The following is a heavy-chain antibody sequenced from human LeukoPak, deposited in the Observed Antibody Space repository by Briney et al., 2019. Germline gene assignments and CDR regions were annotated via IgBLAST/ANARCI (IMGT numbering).Heavy chain of an antibody. CDR2: IIPILGIA. CDR1: GGTFSSYA. J-gene: IGHJ6*02. CDR3: ARDFSDDYGGNFYYYYGIDV. D-gene: IGHD4-23*01. Sequence: ASVKVSCKASGGTFSSYAISWVRQAPGQGLEWMGRIIPILGIANYAQKFQGRVTITADKSTSTAYMELSSLRSEDTAVYYCARDFSDDYGGNFYYYYGIDVWDQGTTVTVSS. V-gene: IGHV1-69*04.